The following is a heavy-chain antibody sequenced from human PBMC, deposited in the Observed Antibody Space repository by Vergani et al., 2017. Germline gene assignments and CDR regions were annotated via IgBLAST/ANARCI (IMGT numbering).Heavy chain of an antibody. V-gene: IGHV4-39*07. CDR1: GGSISSSSYY. J-gene: IGHJ5*02. CDR2: IYYSGST. D-gene: IGHD3-10*01. CDR3: ARDRTLWFGHNWFDP. Sequence: QLQLQESGPGLVKPSETLSLTCTVSGGSISSSSYYWGWIRQPPGKGLEWIGSIYYSGSTYYNPSLKSRVTISVDTSKNQFSLKLSSVTAADTAVYYCARDRTLWFGHNWFDPWGQGTLVTVSS.